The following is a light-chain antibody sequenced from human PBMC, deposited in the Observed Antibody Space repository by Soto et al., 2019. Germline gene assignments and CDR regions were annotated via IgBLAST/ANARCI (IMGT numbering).Light chain of an antibody. V-gene: IGKV1-39*01. CDR1: QTISTY. CDR3: QQSYSIPRT. J-gene: IGKJ1*01. Sequence: DIQMTQSPSSLSASIGDRVTITCRATQTISTYLHWYQQKPGKAPKLLIYAASSLQGGVPSRFSGSGSGTEFPLTISSLQPEDFATYYCQQSYSIPRTLGQGTKVEVK. CDR2: AAS.